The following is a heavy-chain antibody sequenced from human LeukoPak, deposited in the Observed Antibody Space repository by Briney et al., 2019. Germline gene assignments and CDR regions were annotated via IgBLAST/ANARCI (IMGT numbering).Heavy chain of an antibody. J-gene: IGHJ6*03. CDR3: ARTNDYYDSSGPSGHMDV. Sequence: FETLSLTCTVSGGSLSSFFWSWVRQPPRKGVEWGGGKNHSGSTNYNPSLKSRVTISVDTSKNQFSLKLSSVTAADTAVYYCARTNDYYDSSGPSGHMDVWGKGTTVTVSS. CDR1: GGSLSSFF. V-gene: IGHV4-34*01. D-gene: IGHD3-22*01. CDR2: KNHSGST.